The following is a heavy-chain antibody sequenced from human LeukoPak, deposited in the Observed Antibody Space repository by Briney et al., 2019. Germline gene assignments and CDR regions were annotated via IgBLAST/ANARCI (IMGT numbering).Heavy chain of an antibody. Sequence: GGPLRLSCAASGFTCSNYWMCWVHQAPGKGLEWVAIIKQDGSETYYVDSVTGRFTISRDDAKNSLYLQMNSLRAEDTAVYYCARLNQHDSSTYRPVDYWGQGTLVSVSS. CDR2: IKQDGSET. V-gene: IGHV3-7*01. CDR3: ARLNQHDSSTYRPVDY. CDR1: GFTCSNYW. D-gene: IGHD3-22*01. J-gene: IGHJ4*02.